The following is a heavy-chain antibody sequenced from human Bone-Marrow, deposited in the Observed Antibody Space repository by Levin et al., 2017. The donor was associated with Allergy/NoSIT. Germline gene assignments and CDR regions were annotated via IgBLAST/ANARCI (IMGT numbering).Heavy chain of an antibody. V-gene: IGHV1-69*13. CDR1: GGTFSSYA. J-gene: IGHJ3*02. Sequence: SVKVSCKASGGTFSSYAISWVRQAPGQGLEWMGGIIPIFGTANYAQKFQGRVTITADESTSTAYMELSSLRSEDTAVYYCASYYDSRGYFAFDIWGQGTMVTVSS. D-gene: IGHD3-22*01. CDR3: ASYYDSRGYFAFDI. CDR2: IIPIFGTA.